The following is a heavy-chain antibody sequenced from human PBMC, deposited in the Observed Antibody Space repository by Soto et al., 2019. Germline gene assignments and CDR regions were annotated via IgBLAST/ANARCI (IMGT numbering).Heavy chain of an antibody. CDR1: GFNFGREA. V-gene: IGHV3-30*04. CDR2: ISNDGGET. Sequence: QMQLVESGGGVVQPGRSLRLSCAASGFNFGREAMSWVRQDPGKGLEWVAIISNDGGETYYGDSVKGRFTICREHSRSTRDLQKNCRRVDDYAINYCAKEWRLGLWGQVNMV. J-gene: IGHJ4*02. D-gene: IGHD5-12*01. CDR3: AKEWRLGL.